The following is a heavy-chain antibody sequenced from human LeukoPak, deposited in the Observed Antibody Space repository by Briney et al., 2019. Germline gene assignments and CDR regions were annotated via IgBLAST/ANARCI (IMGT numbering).Heavy chain of an antibody. Sequence: GASVKVSCKASGGTFSSYAISWVRPPPGQGLEWMGRIIPIFGIANYAQKFQGRVTITADKTTSTAYMELSSLRSEDTAVYYCARDKNYDSSGYYYYWGQGTLVTVSS. CDR1: GGTFSSYA. CDR3: ARDKNYDSSGYYYY. CDR2: IIPIFGIA. J-gene: IGHJ4*02. V-gene: IGHV1-69*04. D-gene: IGHD3-22*01.